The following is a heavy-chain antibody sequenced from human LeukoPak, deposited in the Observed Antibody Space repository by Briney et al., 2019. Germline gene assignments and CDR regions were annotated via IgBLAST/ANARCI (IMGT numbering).Heavy chain of an antibody. CDR1: GFTFSSYS. CDR3: ARAPSGWPYYYYMDV. Sequence: PGGSLRLSCAASGFTFSSYSMNWVRQAPGKGLEWVSSISSSSSYIYYADSVKGRFTISRDNAKNSLYLQMNSLRAEDTAVYYCARAPSGWPYYYYMDVWGKGTTVTVSS. J-gene: IGHJ6*03. CDR2: ISSSSSYI. V-gene: IGHV3-21*01. D-gene: IGHD6-19*01.